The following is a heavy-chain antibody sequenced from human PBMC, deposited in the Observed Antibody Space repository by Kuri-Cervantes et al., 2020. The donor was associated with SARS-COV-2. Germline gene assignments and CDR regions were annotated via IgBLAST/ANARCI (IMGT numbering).Heavy chain of an antibody. D-gene: IGHD3-10*01. J-gene: IGHJ3*02. CDR3: ARDRPSNYYGSGSSLDAFDI. CDR1: EFTFSSYS. V-gene: IGHV3-21*01. CDR2: ISSSSSYI. Sequence: GGSLRLSCAVSEFTFSSYSMNWVRQAPGKGLEWVSSISSSSSYIYYADSVKGRFTISRDNAKNSLYLQMNSLRAEDTAVYYCARDRPSNYYGSGSSLDAFDIWGQGTMVTVSS.